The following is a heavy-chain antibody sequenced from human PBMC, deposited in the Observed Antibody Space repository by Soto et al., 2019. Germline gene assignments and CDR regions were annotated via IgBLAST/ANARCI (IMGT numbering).Heavy chain of an antibody. D-gene: IGHD3-3*01. CDR2: IYSGGST. Sequence: WGSLRLSCAASGFTVSSNYMSWVRQAPGKGLEWVSVIYSGGSTYYADSVKGRFTISRHNSKNTLYLQMNSLRAEDTAVYYCARASPIYDFWSGYYFDYWGQGTLVTVSS. CDR1: GFTVSSNY. V-gene: IGHV3-53*04. J-gene: IGHJ4*02. CDR3: ARASPIYDFWSGYYFDY.